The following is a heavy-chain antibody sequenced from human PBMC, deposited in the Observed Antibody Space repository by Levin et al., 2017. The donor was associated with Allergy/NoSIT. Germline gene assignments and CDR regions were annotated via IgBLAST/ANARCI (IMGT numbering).Heavy chain of an antibody. CDR2: ITSTNDR. J-gene: IGHJ5*01. CDR3: ARDNWFDS. CDR1: GFTFSDYM. Sequence: SCAASGFTFSDYMINWVRQAPGKGLEWVSSITSTNDRYYADLIKGRFTISRDNARNSVFLQMNSLRAEDTAVYYCARDNWFDSWGQGTVVTVSS. V-gene: IGHV3-69-1*02.